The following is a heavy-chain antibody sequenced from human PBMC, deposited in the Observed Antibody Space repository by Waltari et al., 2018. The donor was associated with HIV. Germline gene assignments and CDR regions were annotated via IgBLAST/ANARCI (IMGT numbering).Heavy chain of an antibody. CDR1: GFHFNYYA. CDR2: ISYDGTNE. CDR3: ARVADLRFHY. V-gene: IGHV3-30*01. J-gene: IGHJ4*02. Sequence: QVHLVASGGGVVQPGRSLRLSCAAPGFHFNYYAMHWVRQAQGKGLEWVGFISYDGTNEHYADSVKGRFTISRDSSMSTVYLQMNSLRAEDTAVYYCARVADLRFHYWGQGTLVTVSS.